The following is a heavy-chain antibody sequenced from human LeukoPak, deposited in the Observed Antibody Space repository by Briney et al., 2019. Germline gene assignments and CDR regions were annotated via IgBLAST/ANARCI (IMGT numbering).Heavy chain of an antibody. CDR1: GFTFGSYA. D-gene: IGHD4-11*01. CDR3: ARALTTVTNNWFDP. J-gene: IGHJ5*02. CDR2: ISDSGDTT. Sequence: GGSLRLSCAASGFTFGSYAMSWVRQAPGKGLEWVSSISDSGDTTYYADSVKGRFTLSRDNSMDTLILQMNSLRAEDTAVYYCARALTTVTNNWFDPWGQGTLVTVSS. V-gene: IGHV3-23*01.